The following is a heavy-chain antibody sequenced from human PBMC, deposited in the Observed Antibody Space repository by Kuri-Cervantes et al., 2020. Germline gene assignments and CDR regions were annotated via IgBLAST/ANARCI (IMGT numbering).Heavy chain of an antibody. CDR3: AKGDYGDYVLRDAFDI. J-gene: IGHJ3*02. CDR1: GFTFSSYG. D-gene: IGHD4-17*01. CDR2: ISYDGSNK. Sequence: GGSLRLSCAASGFTFSSYGMHWVRQAPGKGLERVAVISYDGSNKYYADSVKGRFTISRDNSKNTLYLQMNSLRAEDTAVYYCAKGDYGDYVLRDAFDIWGQGTMVTVSS. V-gene: IGHV3-30*18.